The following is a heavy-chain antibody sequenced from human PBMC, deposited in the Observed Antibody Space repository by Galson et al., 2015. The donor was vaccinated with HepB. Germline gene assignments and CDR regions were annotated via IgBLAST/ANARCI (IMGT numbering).Heavy chain of an antibody. J-gene: IGHJ4*02. CDR3: AKGGSGWYLFED. CDR1: GLTLSNYV. D-gene: IGHD6-19*01. CDR2: ISGRST. V-gene: IGHV3-23*01. Sequence: SLRLSCAASGLTLSNYVVSWVRQAPGKGLEWVSGISGRSTSYTDSVKGRFTISCDNSKNTVYLQMNSLRAEDTAVYYCAKGGSGWYLFEDWGKGTLVTVAS.